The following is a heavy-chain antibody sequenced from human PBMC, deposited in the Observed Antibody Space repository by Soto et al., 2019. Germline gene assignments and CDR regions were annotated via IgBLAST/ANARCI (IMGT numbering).Heavy chain of an antibody. CDR2: IYSGGYT. V-gene: IGHV3-53*01. CDR3: ASDRGGGGY. Sequence: EVQLVESGGGLIQPGGSLRLSCAVSGFTVSNNYMSWVRQAPGKGLEGVSVIYSGGYTAYGDSVKGRFTISRDNSKNTLNLKMKSLRAAAPAVFYCASDRGGGGYWGQGTLVTVSS. J-gene: IGHJ4*02. D-gene: IGHD3-10*01. CDR1: GFTVSNNY.